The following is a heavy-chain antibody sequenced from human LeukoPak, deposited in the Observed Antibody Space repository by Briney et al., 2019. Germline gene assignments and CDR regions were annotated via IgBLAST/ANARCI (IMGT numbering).Heavy chain of an antibody. Sequence: SETLSLTCAVYGGSFSGYYWSWIRQPPGKGLEWIGEINHSGSTNYNPSLKSRVTISVDTSKNQFSLKLSSVTAADTAVYYCARDLGYGDPFWGQGTLVTVSS. D-gene: IGHD4-17*01. J-gene: IGHJ4*02. CDR3: ARDLGYGDPF. V-gene: IGHV4-34*01. CDR2: INHSGST. CDR1: GGSFSGYY.